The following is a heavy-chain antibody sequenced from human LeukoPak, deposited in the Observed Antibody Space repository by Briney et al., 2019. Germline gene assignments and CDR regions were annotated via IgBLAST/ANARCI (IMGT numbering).Heavy chain of an antibody. J-gene: IGHJ4*02. CDR2: ISTYNGNT. Sequence: ASVKVSCKASGYTFTGYYMHWVRQAPGQGLEWMGWISTYNGNTNYAQKLQGRVTMTTDTSTSTAYMELRSLISDDAAVYYCARGDDYGDYWGLYWGQGTLVTVSS. V-gene: IGHV1-18*04. CDR1: GYTFTGYY. D-gene: IGHD4-17*01. CDR3: ARGDDYGDYWGLY.